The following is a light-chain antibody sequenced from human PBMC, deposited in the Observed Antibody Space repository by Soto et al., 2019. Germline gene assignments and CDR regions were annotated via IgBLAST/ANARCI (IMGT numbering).Light chain of an antibody. CDR2: TNN. CDR3: AAWDDSLSGWV. Sequence: QSVLTQPPSASGTPGQRVTISCSGSSSNIGSNYVYWYRQLPGTAPKLLIYTNNQRPSGVPDRFSGSKSGTSASLAISGLRSEDEADYSCAAWDDSLSGWVFGGGTKLTVL. V-gene: IGLV1-47*02. J-gene: IGLJ3*02. CDR1: SSNIGSNY.